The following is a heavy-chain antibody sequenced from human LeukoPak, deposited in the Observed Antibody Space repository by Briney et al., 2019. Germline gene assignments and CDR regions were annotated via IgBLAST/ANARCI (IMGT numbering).Heavy chain of an antibody. CDR2: INPNSGGT. CDR3: ARVVSGSYYNFDY. Sequence: ASVKVSCKASGYTFTSYYMHWVRQAPGQGLEWMGWINPNSGGTNYAQKFQGRVTMTRDTSISTAYMELSRLRSDDTAVYYCARVVSGSYYNFDYWGQGTLVTVSS. J-gene: IGHJ4*02. V-gene: IGHV1-2*02. D-gene: IGHD1-26*01. CDR1: GYTFTSYY.